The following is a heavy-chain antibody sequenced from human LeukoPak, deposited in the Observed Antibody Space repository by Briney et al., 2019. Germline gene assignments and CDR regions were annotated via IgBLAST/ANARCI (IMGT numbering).Heavy chain of an antibody. D-gene: IGHD3-10*01. CDR3: ARGQGVYASGSYPFDD. V-gene: IGHV3-21*01. CDR2: ISSSSTYI. J-gene: IGHJ4*02. Sequence: GGSLRLSCAASGFTFSDYSMNWVREARGKGLEWVSSISSSSTYIFYADSVKGRFTISRDYAKNSLYLQMNSLRAEDTAVYFCARGQGVYASGSYPFDDWGQGTQVTVSS. CDR1: GFTFSDYS.